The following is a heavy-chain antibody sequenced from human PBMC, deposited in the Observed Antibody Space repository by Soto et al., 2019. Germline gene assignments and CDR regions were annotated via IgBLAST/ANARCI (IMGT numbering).Heavy chain of an antibody. Sequence: QVQLVQSGAEVKKPGASVKVSCKASGYTFTSYGISWVRQAPGQGLEWMGWISAYNGNTNYAQKHQGRGTMNTDTSTSTAYMELRSLRSDDKAVYYCARQYSSEKTGCFDYWGQGTLVNVSS. V-gene: IGHV1-18*01. D-gene: IGHD6-19*01. CDR1: GYTFTSYG. CDR2: ISAYNGNT. CDR3: ARQYSSEKTGCFDY. J-gene: IGHJ4*02.